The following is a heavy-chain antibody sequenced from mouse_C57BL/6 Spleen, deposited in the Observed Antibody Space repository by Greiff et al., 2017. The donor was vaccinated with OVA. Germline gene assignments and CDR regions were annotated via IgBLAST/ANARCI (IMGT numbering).Heavy chain of an antibody. CDR2: IWSGGST. Sequence: VKLMESGPGLVQPSQSLSITCTVSGFSLTSYGVHWVRQSPGKGLEWLGVIWSGGSTDYNAAFISRLSISKDNSKSQVFFKMNSLQADDTAIYYCARGITRYFDVWGTGTTVTVSS. CDR3: ARGITRYFDV. J-gene: IGHJ1*03. V-gene: IGHV2-2*01. D-gene: IGHD2-4*01. CDR1: GFSLTSYG.